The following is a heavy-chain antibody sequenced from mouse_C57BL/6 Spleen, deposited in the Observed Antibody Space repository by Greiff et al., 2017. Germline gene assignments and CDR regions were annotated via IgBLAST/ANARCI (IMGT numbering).Heavy chain of an antibody. CDR1: GYAFSSSW. V-gene: IGHV1-82*01. CDR2: VYPGDGDT. CDR3: ARLGPSRYAMDY. Sequence: QVQLQQSGPELVKPGASVKISCKASGYAFSSSWMNWVKQRPGKGLEWIGRVYPGDGDTNYNGEVKGKATLTADKSSSTAYLQLSSLTSEDSAVYFFARLGPSRYAMDYWGQGTSVTVSS. J-gene: IGHJ4*01.